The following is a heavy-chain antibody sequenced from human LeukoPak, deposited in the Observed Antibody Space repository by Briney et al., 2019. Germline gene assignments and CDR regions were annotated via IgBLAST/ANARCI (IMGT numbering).Heavy chain of an antibody. V-gene: IGHV4-4*09. CDR2: IYTSGST. J-gene: IGHJ4*02. Sequence: TASETLSLTCTVSGGSISSYYWSWIRQPPGKGLEWIGYIYTSGSTNYNPSLKSRVTISVDTSMNQFSLKLSSVTAADTAVYYCARQRNWNYHYYFDYWGQGTLVTVSS. D-gene: IGHD1-7*01. CDR1: GGSISSYY. CDR3: ARQRNWNYHYYFDY.